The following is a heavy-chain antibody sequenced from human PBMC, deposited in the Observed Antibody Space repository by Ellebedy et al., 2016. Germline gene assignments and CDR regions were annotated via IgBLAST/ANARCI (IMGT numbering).Heavy chain of an antibody. D-gene: IGHD6-13*01. Sequence: SETLSLTCAVYGGSFSGYYWSWIRQPPGKGLEWIGEINHSGSTNYNPSLKSRVTISVDTSKNQFSLKLSSVTAADTAVYYCASSFSSSWYKVLNWGQGTLVTVSS. J-gene: IGHJ4*02. CDR1: GGSFSGYY. CDR3: ASSFSSSWYKVLN. CDR2: INHSGST. V-gene: IGHV4-34*01.